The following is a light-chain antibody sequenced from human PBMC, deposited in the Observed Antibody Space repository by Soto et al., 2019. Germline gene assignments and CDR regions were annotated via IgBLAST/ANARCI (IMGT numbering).Light chain of an antibody. V-gene: IGKV2-24*01. J-gene: IGKJ1*01. CDR3: AQATHFPRT. Sequence: DLVLTQTPLSSPVTVGQPASISCRSSQSLVHADGNTYLNWLQQRPGQPPRLLIYQVFNRFSGVPDRFSGSGAGTEFTLTISRVEAEDVGVYYCAQATHFPRTFGQGTTVEIK. CDR2: QVF. CDR1: QSLVHADGNTY.